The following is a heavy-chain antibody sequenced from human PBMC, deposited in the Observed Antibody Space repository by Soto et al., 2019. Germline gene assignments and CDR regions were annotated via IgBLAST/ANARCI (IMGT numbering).Heavy chain of an antibody. CDR2: ISGSGGST. V-gene: IGHV3-23*01. CDR3: AKDGGSSSPFDP. Sequence: QTGGSLRLSCAASGFTFSSYAMSWVRQAPGKGLEWVSAISGSGGSTYYADSVKGRFTISRDNSKNTLYLQMNGLRAEDTAVYYCAKDGGSSSPFDPWGQGTLVTVSS. CDR1: GFTFSSYA. J-gene: IGHJ5*02. D-gene: IGHD6-13*01.